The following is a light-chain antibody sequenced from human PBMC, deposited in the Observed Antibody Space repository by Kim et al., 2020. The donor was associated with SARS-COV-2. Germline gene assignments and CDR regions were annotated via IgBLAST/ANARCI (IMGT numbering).Light chain of an antibody. J-gene: IGLJ2*01. CDR3: QAWDRSTVV. Sequence: SYELTQPPSVSVSPGQTASITCSGDKLGDKYPSWYQQKPGQSPVLVIYQHNKRPSGIPERFSGSNSGNTATLTISGTQALDEADYYCQAWDRSTVVFGGGTQLTVL. CDR1: KLGDKY. V-gene: IGLV3-1*01. CDR2: QHN.